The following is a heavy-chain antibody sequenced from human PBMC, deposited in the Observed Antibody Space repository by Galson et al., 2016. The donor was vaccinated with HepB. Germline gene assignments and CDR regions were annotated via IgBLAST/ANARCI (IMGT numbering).Heavy chain of an antibody. CDR1: GFTFRKYG. Sequence: SLRLSCAVSGFTFRKYGMHWVRQPPGKGLQWVAAISFNEDKKFYLDSVRGRFTVSRDSSKNTLYLQLNSLRPEDTAVYFCARGDYGAYFYYGVDCWGQGTKVTVSS. J-gene: IGHJ6*02. CDR3: ARGDYGAYFYYGVDC. CDR2: ISFNEDKK. V-gene: IGHV3-30*03. D-gene: IGHD4-17*01.